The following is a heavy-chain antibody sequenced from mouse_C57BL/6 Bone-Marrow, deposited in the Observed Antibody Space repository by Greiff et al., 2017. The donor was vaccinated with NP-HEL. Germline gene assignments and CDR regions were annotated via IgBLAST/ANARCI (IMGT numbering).Heavy chain of an antibody. CDR2: IYPGGGYT. J-gene: IGHJ4*01. V-gene: IGHV1-63*01. D-gene: IGHD1-1*01. CDR1: GYTFTNYW. Sequence: QVQLQQSGAELVRPGTSVKMSCKASGYTFTNYWIGWAKQRPGHGLEWIGDIYPGGGYTNYNEKFRGKATLTADKSSSTAYMQFSSLTSEDSAIYYCARWLRGAMDYWGQGTSVTVSS. CDR3: ARWLRGAMDY.